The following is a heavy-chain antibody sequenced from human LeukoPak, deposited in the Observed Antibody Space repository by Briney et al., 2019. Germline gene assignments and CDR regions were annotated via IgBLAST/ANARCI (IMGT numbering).Heavy chain of an antibody. Sequence: TGESLKISCKASGDTFINHWIGWVRQMPGKGLEGMGIIYPSDSDTRYSPSFQGQVTISADKSISTAYLQWSSLKASDTATYYCARYSSGWYYFDYWGQGTLVTVSS. J-gene: IGHJ4*02. CDR2: IYPSDSDT. CDR3: ARYSSGWYYFDY. V-gene: IGHV5-51*01. CDR1: GDTFINHW. D-gene: IGHD6-19*01.